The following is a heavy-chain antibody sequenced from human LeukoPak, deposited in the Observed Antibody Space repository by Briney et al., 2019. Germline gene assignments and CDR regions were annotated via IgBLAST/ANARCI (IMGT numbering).Heavy chain of an antibody. J-gene: IGHJ3*02. Sequence: GASVKVSCKASGYTFTSYGISWVRQAPGQGLEWMGWISAYNGNTNYAQKLQGRVTMTTDTSTSTAYMELRSLRSDDTAVYYCASLIEYSSSRVRTDETFDIWGQGTMVTVSS. CDR3: ASLIEYSSSRVRTDETFDI. D-gene: IGHD6-6*01. V-gene: IGHV1-18*01. CDR1: GYTFTSYG. CDR2: ISAYNGNT.